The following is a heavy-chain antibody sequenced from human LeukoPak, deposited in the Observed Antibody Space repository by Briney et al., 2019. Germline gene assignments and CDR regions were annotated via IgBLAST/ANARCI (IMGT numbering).Heavy chain of an antibody. V-gene: IGHV1-2*04. Sequence: ASVKVSCKASGYTFTGYYMHWVRQAPGQGLEWMGWINPNSGGTNYAQKFQGWVTMTRDTSISTAYMELSRLRSDDTAVYYCARRVAAAGTYYFDYWGQGTLVTVSS. J-gene: IGHJ4*02. CDR3: ARRVAAAGTYYFDY. CDR1: GYTFTGYY. D-gene: IGHD6-13*01. CDR2: INPNSGGT.